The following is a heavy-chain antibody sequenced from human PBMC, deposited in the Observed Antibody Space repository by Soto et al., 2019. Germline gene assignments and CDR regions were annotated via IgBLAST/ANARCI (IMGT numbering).Heavy chain of an antibody. CDR3: ARTSYDSSGTAADS. V-gene: IGHV4-31*03. CDR2: IYYSGST. D-gene: IGHD3-22*01. J-gene: IGHJ4*02. Sequence: QVQLQESGPGLVKPSQTLSLTCTVSGGSISSGNYYWSWIRQHPGKGLEWIGYIYYSGSTYYNPSLKRRVTISVDTSKNHFSLKLSSVTAADTAVYYCARTSYDSSGTAADSWGQGTLVTVSS. CDR1: GGSISSGNYY.